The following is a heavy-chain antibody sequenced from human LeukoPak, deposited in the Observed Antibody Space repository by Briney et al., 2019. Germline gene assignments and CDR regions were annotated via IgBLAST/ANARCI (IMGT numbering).Heavy chain of an antibody. CDR1: GFTFSRYW. V-gene: IGHV3-7*01. D-gene: IGHD2-21*02. CDR3: ATDRDNSDWQKRFDS. CDR2: INQDAREI. J-gene: IGHJ4*02. Sequence: GGSLRLSCAAAGFTFSRYWMNWYRQAPGKGLEWVGNINQDAREINYVDSVRGRFTISRDNAKNSLHLQMNSLRAEDTAVYYCATDRDNSDWQKRFDSWGQGTQVTVSS.